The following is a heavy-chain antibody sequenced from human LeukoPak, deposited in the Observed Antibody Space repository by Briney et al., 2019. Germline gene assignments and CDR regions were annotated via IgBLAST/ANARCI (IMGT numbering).Heavy chain of an antibody. V-gene: IGHV4-61*02. Sequence: SQTLSLTCTVSGHSMTTGSYYWSWIRKPAGKGLEWIGCVYTGGGTEYNPSLESRVIISMDTSKNQFSLQLSSVTAADTAVYYCAATSGQFLFNYFDPWGQGTLVTVSS. CDR2: VYTGGGT. D-gene: IGHD4-11*01. CDR3: AATSGQFLFNYFDP. J-gene: IGHJ5*02. CDR1: GHSMTTGSYY.